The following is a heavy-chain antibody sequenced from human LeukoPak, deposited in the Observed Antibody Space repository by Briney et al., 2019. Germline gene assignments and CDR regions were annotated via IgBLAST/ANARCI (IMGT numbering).Heavy chain of an antibody. D-gene: IGHD6-13*01. V-gene: IGHV3-30*18. J-gene: IGHJ4*02. CDR2: ISYDGSYK. CDR3: AKDRYSGLNTIDY. Sequence: GGSLRLSCAASEFTFSTYGMHWVRQAPGKGLEWVAVISYDGSYKFYADSVKGRFTISRDNSKSTLYLQMNSLRAEDAAVYYCAKDRYSGLNTIDYWGQGTLVTVSS. CDR1: EFTFSTYG.